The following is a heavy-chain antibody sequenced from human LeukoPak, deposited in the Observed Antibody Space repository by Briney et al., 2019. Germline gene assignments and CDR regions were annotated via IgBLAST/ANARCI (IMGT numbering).Heavy chain of an antibody. V-gene: IGHV4-61*02. D-gene: IGHD3-9*01. CDR2: IYTSGST. J-gene: IGHJ5*02. Sequence: SETLSLTCTVSGDSISSGNYYWSWIRQPAGKGLEWIGRIYTSGSTYYNPSLKSRVTISVDTSKNQFSLKLSSVTAADTAVYYCARHGLIYDILAGYAWFDPWGQGTLVTVSS. CDR1: GDSISSGNYY. CDR3: ARHGLIYDILAGYAWFDP.